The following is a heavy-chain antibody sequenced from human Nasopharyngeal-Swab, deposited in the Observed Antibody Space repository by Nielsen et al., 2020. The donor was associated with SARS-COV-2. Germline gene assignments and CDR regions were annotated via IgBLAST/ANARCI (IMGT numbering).Heavy chain of an antibody. V-gene: IGHV4-34*01. CDR1: VGSFSGFF. CDR2: INHSGST. CDR3: ARGRARNTVTSPNYYYGMDV. Sequence: SETLSLTCAAYVGSFSGFFWSWIRQPPGKGLEWIGEINHSGSTNYNPSLKSRVTISVDTSKNQFSLKLSSVTAADTAVYYCARGRARNTVTSPNYYYGMDVWGQGTTVTVSS. J-gene: IGHJ6*02. D-gene: IGHD4-11*01.